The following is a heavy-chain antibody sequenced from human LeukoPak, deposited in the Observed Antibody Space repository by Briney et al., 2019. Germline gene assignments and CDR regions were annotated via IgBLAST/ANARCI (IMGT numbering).Heavy chain of an antibody. CDR1: GYTLTAYY. V-gene: IGHV1-2*06. CDR2: INPNSGGT. CDR3: ARGYCSGGTCYLVENWLDP. Sequence: ASVKVPCKASGYTLTAYYIYWVRQAPGQGLEWMGRINPNSGGTDYAQDFQGRVTMTRDTSISTAYMELSRLRSDDTAVYYCARGYCSGGTCYLVENWLDPWGQGTLVTVSS. D-gene: IGHD2-15*01. J-gene: IGHJ5*02.